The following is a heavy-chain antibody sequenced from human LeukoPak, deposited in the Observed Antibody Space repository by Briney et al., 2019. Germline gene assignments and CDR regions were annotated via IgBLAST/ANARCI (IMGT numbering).Heavy chain of an antibody. V-gene: IGHV1-18*01. J-gene: IGHJ4*02. CDR2: IIRYNGNA. Sequence: ASVKVSCKTSGYTFSSYGISWVRQDPGQGLEWMGWIIRYNGNANYAQNFQGRVTLTTDTSTSTAYMELRSLRSDDTAVYFCARSPRYCSTTTCYGSIYWFDYWGQGTLVTVSS. D-gene: IGHD2-2*01. CDR3: ARSPRYCSTTTCYGSIYWFDY. CDR1: GYTFSSYG.